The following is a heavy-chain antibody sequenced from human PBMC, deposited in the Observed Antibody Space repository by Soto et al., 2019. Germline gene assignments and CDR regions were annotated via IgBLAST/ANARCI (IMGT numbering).Heavy chain of an antibody. Sequence: QVQLQESGPGLVKPSQTLSLTCTVSGGSISSGGYYWSWIRQHPGKGLEWIGYIYYSGSTYYNPSLKRRVTISVATSKTLFSLRLSSGAAAASAVYYCARSVLPWGQGTLVTVSS. CDR1: GGSISSGGYY. V-gene: IGHV4-31*03. CDR2: IYYSGST. J-gene: IGHJ5*02. CDR3: ARSVLP.